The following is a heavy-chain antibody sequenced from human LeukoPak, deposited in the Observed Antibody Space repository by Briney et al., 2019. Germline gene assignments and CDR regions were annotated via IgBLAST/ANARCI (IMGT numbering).Heavy chain of an antibody. J-gene: IGHJ4*02. Sequence: SETLSLTCFVSGGSISSRPYYWSWIRQPPGKGLEWIGEINHSGSTNYNPSLKSRVTISVDTSKNQFSLKLSSVTAADTAVYYCARDPSPSIAAAGMDYFDYWGQGTLVTVSS. V-gene: IGHV4-39*07. CDR1: GGSISSRPYY. D-gene: IGHD6-13*01. CDR3: ARDPSPSIAAAGMDYFDY. CDR2: INHSGST.